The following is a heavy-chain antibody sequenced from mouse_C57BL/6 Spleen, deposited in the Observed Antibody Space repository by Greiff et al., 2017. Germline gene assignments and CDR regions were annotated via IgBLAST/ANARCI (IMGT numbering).Heavy chain of an antibody. V-gene: IGHV5-4*01. CDR1: GFTFSSYA. J-gene: IGHJ4*01. CDR3: ARGDYYGSSSYAMGY. D-gene: IGHD1-1*01. Sequence: EVHLVESGGGLVKPGGSLKLSCAASGFTFSSYAMSWVRQTPEKRLEWVATISDGGSYTYYPDNVKGRFTISRDKAKNNLYLQMSHLKSEDTAMYYCARGDYYGSSSYAMGYWGQGTSVTVSS. CDR2: ISDGGSYT.